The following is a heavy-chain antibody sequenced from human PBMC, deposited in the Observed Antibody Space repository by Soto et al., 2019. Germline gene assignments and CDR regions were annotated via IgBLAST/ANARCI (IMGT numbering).Heavy chain of an antibody. J-gene: IGHJ6*03. CDR3: ARDQISRGISRYYYYYMDV. D-gene: IGHD2-2*01. V-gene: IGHV3-7*01. CDR1: GFTFSSYW. Sequence: EVQLVESGGGLVQPGGSLRLSCAASGFTFSSYWMSWVRQAPGKGLEWVANIKQDGSEKYYVDSVKGRFTISRDNAKNSLYQQLNSLRAEDTAVYYCARDQISRGISRYYYYYMDVWGKGTTVTVSS. CDR2: IKQDGSEK.